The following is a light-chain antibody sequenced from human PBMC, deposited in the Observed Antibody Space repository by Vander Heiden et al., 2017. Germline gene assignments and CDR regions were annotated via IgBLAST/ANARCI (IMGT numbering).Light chain of an antibody. CDR2: QDS. J-gene: IGLJ3*02. Sequence: SSELTQPPSVSVSPGQTASITCSGDKLGDNYACWYQQKTGPTPVLVIYQDSKRHAGIPERFSGSNCGNTATVTSSGTQAMEEADYYCQAGESSTDGWVFGGGTKLTVL. CDR1: KLGDNY. V-gene: IGLV3-1*01. CDR3: QAGESSTDGWV.